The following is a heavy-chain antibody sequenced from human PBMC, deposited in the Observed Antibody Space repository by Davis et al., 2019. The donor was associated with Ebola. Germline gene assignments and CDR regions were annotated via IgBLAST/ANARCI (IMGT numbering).Heavy chain of an antibody. CDR3: ARYYVWGRNFDY. J-gene: IGHJ4*02. D-gene: IGHD3-16*01. CDR2: IYYSGST. Sequence: PSETLSLTCTVSGGSISSYYWSWIRQPPGKGLEWIGYIYYSGSTNYNPSLKSRVTISVDTSKNQFSLKLSSVTAADTAVYYCARYYVWGRNFDYWGQGTLVTVSS. CDR1: GGSISSYY. V-gene: IGHV4-59*01.